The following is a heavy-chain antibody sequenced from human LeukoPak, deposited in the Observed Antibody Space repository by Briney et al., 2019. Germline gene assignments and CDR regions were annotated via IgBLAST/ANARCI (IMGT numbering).Heavy chain of an antibody. CDR3: AKDDKGSRGLISF. CDR1: GFTFSSSA. D-gene: IGHD2-2*01. J-gene: IGHJ4*02. CDR2: MTGNGDST. V-gene: IGHV3-23*01. Sequence: GGSLRLSCVASGFTFSSSAMHWVRQAPGKGLEWVAAMTGNGDSTYFAESVRGRFTISRDNSKNTLYLQMNSLRADDTALYYCAKDDKGSRGLISFWGQGTLVTVSS.